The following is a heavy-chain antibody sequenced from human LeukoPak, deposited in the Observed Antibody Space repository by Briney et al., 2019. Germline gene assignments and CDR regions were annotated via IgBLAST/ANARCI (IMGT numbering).Heavy chain of an antibody. Sequence: ASVKVSCKASGYTFTSYGISWVRQAPGQGLEWMGWISAYNGNTNYAQKLQGRVTMTTGTSTSTAYMELRSLRSDDTAVYYCARDIGTYYYDSSGYHDYWGQGTLVTVSS. CDR2: ISAYNGNT. CDR3: ARDIGTYYYDSSGYHDY. V-gene: IGHV1-18*01. CDR1: GYTFTSYG. D-gene: IGHD3-22*01. J-gene: IGHJ4*02.